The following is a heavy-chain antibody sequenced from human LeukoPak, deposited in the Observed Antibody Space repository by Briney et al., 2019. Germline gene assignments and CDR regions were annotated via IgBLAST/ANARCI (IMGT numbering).Heavy chain of an antibody. V-gene: IGHV3-33*06. CDR1: GFTFSSYG. CDR3: AKGGDTYDFWSGYYTGRHYYYYMDV. Sequence: PGRSVRLSCAASGFTFSSYGMHWVRQAPGKGLEWVAVIWYDGSNKYYADSVKGRFTISRDNSKNTLYLQMNSLRAEDTAVYYCAKGGDTYDFWSGYYTGRHYYYYMDVWGKGTTVTVSS. D-gene: IGHD3-3*01. CDR2: IWYDGSNK. J-gene: IGHJ6*03.